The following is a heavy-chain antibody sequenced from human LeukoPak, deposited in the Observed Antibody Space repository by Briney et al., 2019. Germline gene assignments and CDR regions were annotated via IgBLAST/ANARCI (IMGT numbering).Heavy chain of an antibody. V-gene: IGHV3-33*01. Sequence: PGRSLRLSCAASGFTFSSYGMHWVRQAPGKGLEWVAVIWYDGSNKYYADSVKGRFTISRDNSKNTLYLQMNSLRAEDTAVYYCARDGGTTRTHGDRDAYYFDYWGQGTLVTVSS. J-gene: IGHJ4*02. CDR1: GFTFSSYG. CDR2: IWYDGSNK. D-gene: IGHD1-14*01. CDR3: ARDGGTTRTHGDRDAYYFDY.